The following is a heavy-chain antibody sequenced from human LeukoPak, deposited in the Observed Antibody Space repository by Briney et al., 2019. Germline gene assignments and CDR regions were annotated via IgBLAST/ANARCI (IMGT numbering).Heavy chain of an antibody. CDR3: ARDLRQTNWFDP. CDR1: GFTFSSYW. J-gene: IGHJ5*02. Sequence: RGGSLTLSCAASGFTFSSYWMHWVRHAPGEGLVWVSHINSDGSRTTYADSVKGRFIISRNNAKNTLYLQMNSLRAEDTAVYYCARDLRQTNWFDPWGQGTLVTVSS. V-gene: IGHV3-74*01. CDR2: INSDGSRT.